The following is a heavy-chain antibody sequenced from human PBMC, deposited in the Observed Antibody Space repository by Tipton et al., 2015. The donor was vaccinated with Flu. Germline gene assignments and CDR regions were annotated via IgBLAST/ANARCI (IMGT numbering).Heavy chain of an antibody. CDR1: GYSFTNYW. CDR3: VRYSSGWPNCFDT. CDR2: IYPGHSDT. J-gene: IGHJ5*02. D-gene: IGHD6-19*01. Sequence: QLVQSGAEVKKPGESLKISCKGSGYSFTNYWVGWVRQMPGKGLEWMGNIYPGHSDTNYNPAFQGQVTISVDKSISAAFLQWSSLKASDSAMYYCVRYSSGWPNCFDTWGQGTLVTVSS. V-gene: IGHV5-51*03.